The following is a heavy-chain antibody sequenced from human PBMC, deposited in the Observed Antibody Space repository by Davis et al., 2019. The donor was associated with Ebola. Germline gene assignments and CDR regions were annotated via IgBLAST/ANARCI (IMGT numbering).Heavy chain of an antibody. CDR1: GFTFSSYS. J-gene: IGHJ5*02. V-gene: IGHV3-23*01. CDR2: IRDSGGRI. CDR3: AKGGGTSSSDFRRT. D-gene: IGHD6-6*01. Sequence: PGGSLRLSCAASGFTFSSYSMSWVRQAPGKGLEWVSAIRDSGGRIYYADSVKGRFTISRDNSKNTLYLQMNSLGAEDTAVYYCAKGGGTSSSDFRRTWGQGTLVTVSS.